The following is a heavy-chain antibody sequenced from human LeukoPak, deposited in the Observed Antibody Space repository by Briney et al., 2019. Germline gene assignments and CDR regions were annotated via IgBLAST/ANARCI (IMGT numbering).Heavy chain of an antibody. CDR1: GFTFSNYW. Sequence: DPGGSLRLSCAASGFTFSNYWTHWVRLAPGKGPMWVSRISTDGRFTSYADSVKGRFTISRDNAENTLYLHMSSLRAEDTALYYCARDFLHSPNCPGCWGQGTLVTVSS. J-gene: IGHJ4*02. CDR3: ARDFLHSPNCPGC. V-gene: IGHV3-74*01. D-gene: IGHD1-1*01. CDR2: ISTDGRFT.